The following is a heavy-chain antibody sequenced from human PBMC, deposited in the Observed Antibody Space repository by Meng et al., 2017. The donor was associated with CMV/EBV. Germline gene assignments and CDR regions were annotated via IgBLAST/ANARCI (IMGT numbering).Heavy chain of an antibody. D-gene: IGHD2-2*01. J-gene: IGHJ6*02. Sequence: SETLSLTCAVYGGSFSGYYWSWIRQPPGKGLEWIGEIKHSGSTNYNPSLKSRVTISVDTSKNQFSLKLSSVTAADTAVYYCARASVNIGSCSSTSCYLYYYYGMDVWGQGTTVTVSS. CDR1: GGSFSGYY. CDR3: ARASVNIGSCSSTSCYLYYYYGMDV. CDR2: IKHSGST. V-gene: IGHV4-34*01.